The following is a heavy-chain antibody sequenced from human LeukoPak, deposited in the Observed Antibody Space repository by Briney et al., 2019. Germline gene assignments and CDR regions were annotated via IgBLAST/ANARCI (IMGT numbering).Heavy chain of an antibody. CDR3: ARSSGRVHDY. Sequence: GGSLRLSCAASGFTFSSYWMHWVRQAPGKGLVWVSRIGSDGRSATYVDSVKGRFTISRDNAKNTLYLQMNSLRAEDTAVYYCARSSGRVHDYWGQGTLVTDSS. CDR2: IGSDGRSA. D-gene: IGHD3-10*01. V-gene: IGHV3-74*01. CDR1: GFTFSSYW. J-gene: IGHJ4*02.